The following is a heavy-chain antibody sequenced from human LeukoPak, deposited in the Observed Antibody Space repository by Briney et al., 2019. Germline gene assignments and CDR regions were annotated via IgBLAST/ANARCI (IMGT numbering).Heavy chain of an antibody. D-gene: IGHD3-3*01. V-gene: IGHV4-34*01. CDR3: TGGGYGPSRGAGLWRESFWSGLYYFDY. J-gene: IGHJ4*02. CDR2: INHSGST. CDR1: GGSFSGYY. Sequence: SETLSLTCAVYGGSFSGYYWSWIRQPPGKGLEWIGEINHSGSTNYNPSLKSRVTISVDTSKNQFSLKLSSVTAADTAVYYCTGGGYGPSRGAGLWRESFWSGLYYFDYWGQGTLVTVSS.